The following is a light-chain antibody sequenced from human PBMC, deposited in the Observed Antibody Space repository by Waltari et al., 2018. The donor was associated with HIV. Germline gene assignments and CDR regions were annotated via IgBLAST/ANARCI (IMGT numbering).Light chain of an antibody. J-gene: IGLJ1*01. Sequence: QSVLTQPPSVSGAPGQRVTISCTGSSSNIGEGSDVHWFQQLPGTAPKLLIYGNTNRPSGVPDRFSGSKSGTSASLAITGLQAEDEADYYCQSYDSGLTAYVFGTGTKVTVL. CDR1: SSNIGEGSD. CDR3: QSYDSGLTAYV. V-gene: IGLV1-40*01. CDR2: GNT.